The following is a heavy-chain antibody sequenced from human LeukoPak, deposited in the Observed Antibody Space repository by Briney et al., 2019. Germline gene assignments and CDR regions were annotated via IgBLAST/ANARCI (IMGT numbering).Heavy chain of an antibody. CDR1: GGSISSYY. CDR3: ATVSTAARRSYFDY. Sequence: SETLSLTCTVSGGSISSYYWSWIRQPPGKGLEWIGYIYYSGSTNYNPSLKSRVTISVDTSKNQFSLKLSSVTAADTAVYYCATVSTAARRSYFDYWGRGTLVTVSS. CDR2: IYYSGST. J-gene: IGHJ4*02. D-gene: IGHD6-6*01. V-gene: IGHV4-59*01.